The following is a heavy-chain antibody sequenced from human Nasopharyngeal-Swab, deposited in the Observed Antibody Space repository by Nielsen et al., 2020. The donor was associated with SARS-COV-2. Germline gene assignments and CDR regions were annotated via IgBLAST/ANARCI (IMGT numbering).Heavy chain of an antibody. CDR1: GYTLTELS. Sequence: ASVKVSCKVSGYTLTELSMHWVRQAPGKGLEWMGGFDPEDGETIYAQKFQGRVTMTEDTSTDTAYMELSSLRSEDTAVYYRATTTPIVGAPSWFDPWGQGTLVTGSS. V-gene: IGHV1-24*01. CDR2: FDPEDGET. J-gene: IGHJ5*02. D-gene: IGHD1-26*01. CDR3: ATTTPIVGAPSWFDP.